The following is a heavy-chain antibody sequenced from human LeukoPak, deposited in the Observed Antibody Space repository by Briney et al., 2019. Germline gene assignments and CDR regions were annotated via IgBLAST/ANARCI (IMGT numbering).Heavy chain of an antibody. CDR3: ARQNTPHGNFDY. D-gene: IGHD1-26*01. V-gene: IGHV3-7*03. CDR1: GFTFSSYW. CDR2: INHNGNVN. J-gene: IGHJ4*02. Sequence: GRSLRLSCAASGFTFSSYWMNWARQAPGKGLEWVASINHNGNVNYYVDSVKGRFTISRDNAKNSLYLQMSNLRAEDTAVYYCARQNTPHGNFDYWGQGTLVTVSS.